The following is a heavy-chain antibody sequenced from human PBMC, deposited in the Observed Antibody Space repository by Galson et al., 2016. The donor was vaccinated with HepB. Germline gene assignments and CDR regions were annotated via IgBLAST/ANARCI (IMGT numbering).Heavy chain of an antibody. CDR3: TTVGCTGSTCNANYYHAMDV. CDR1: VFSFSYTW. Sequence: SLRLSCAASVFSFSYTWMNWVRQAPGKRLEWVGRIKSKTNGETTDYAAPVKGRFIISRDDSKTTLYLQMNSLKTEDTAVYYCTTVGCTGSTCNANYYHAMDVWGQGTTITVSS. V-gene: IGHV3-15*07. J-gene: IGHJ6*02. D-gene: IGHD2-8*02. CDR2: IKSKTNGETT.